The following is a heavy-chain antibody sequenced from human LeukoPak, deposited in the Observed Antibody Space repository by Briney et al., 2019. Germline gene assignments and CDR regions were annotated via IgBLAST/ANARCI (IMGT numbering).Heavy chain of an antibody. Sequence: PGGSLRLSCAASGFTFGSYAMHWVRQAPGKGLEWVAVISYDGSNKYYADSVKGRFTISRDNSKNTLYLQMNSLRAEDTAVYYCARLPSTVTTPDYWGQGTLVTVSS. CDR1: GFTFGSYA. CDR2: ISYDGSNK. D-gene: IGHD4-17*01. CDR3: ARLPSTVTTPDY. V-gene: IGHV3-30-3*01. J-gene: IGHJ4*02.